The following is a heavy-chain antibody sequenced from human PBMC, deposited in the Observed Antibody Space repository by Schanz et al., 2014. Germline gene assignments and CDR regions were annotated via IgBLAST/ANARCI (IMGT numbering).Heavy chain of an antibody. CDR1: GLIFSTYT. CDR2: ISFSGNTI. J-gene: IGHJ6*02. Sequence: EVQLVESGGALVRPGGSLRLSCTTSGLIFSTYTLNWVRQAPGKGLEWISYISFSGNTIYYADSVKGRFTISRDNAKNSVFLQMNRLRAEDTAVYYCATEGPRGTRHPINYYYAMDNWGQGTKVTV. D-gene: IGHD6-6*01. V-gene: IGHV3-48*01. CDR3: ATEGPRGTRHPINYYYAMDN.